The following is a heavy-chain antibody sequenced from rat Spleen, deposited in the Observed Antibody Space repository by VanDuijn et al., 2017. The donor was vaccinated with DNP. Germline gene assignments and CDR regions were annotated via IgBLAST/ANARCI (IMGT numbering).Heavy chain of an antibody. CDR3: AREVYYGWDY. CDR2: INSAGST. D-gene: IGHD1-6*01. Sequence: EVQLQESGPGLVKPSQSLSLTCSVTGYSITSSSRWNWIRKFPGNKLEWMGYINSAGSTDYNPSLKGRGSITRDTSKNQFFLQVNSVTTEDTATYFCAREVYYGWDYWGQGVMVTVSS. V-gene: IGHV3-3*01. J-gene: IGHJ2*01. CDR1: GYSITSSSR.